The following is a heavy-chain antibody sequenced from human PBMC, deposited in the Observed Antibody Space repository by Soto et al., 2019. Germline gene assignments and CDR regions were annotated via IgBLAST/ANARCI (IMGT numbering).Heavy chain of an antibody. J-gene: IGHJ3*02. CDR1: GFTLSSYD. CDR3: AKDRGDNAGYPDFDI. V-gene: IGHV3-23*01. D-gene: IGHD3-9*01. Sequence: EVQLLESGGGLVQPGGSLRLSCAASGFTLSSYDMGWVRQAPGRGLEWISLIRGSGGATFHADSVEGRLTISRDISKNTLYLQMNSLRAEDSAVYYCAKDRGDNAGYPDFDIWGQGTMVTVSS. CDR2: IRGSGGAT.